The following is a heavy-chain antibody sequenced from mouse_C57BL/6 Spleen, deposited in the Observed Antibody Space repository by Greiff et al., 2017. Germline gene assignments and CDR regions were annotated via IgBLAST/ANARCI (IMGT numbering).Heavy chain of an antibody. Sequence: EVQLVESGPGLVKPSQSLSLTCSVTGYSITSGYYWNWIRQFPGNKLEWMGYISYDGSNNYNPSLKNRISITRDTSKNQFFLKLNSVTTEDTATYYCASLITTVVGFAYWGQGTLVTVSA. CDR2: ISYDGSN. V-gene: IGHV3-6*01. CDR1: GYSITSGYY. J-gene: IGHJ3*01. D-gene: IGHD1-1*01. CDR3: ASLITTVVGFAY.